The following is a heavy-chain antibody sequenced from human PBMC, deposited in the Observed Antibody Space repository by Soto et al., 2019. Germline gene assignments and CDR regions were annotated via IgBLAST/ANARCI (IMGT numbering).Heavy chain of an antibody. V-gene: IGHV1-69*02. CDR3: ATSGYCSGGSCYPGAFDY. D-gene: IGHD2-15*01. Sequence: QVQLVQSGAEVKKPGSSVKVSCKASGGTFSSYTISWVRQAPGQGLEWMGRIIPILGIANYAQKFQGRVTITEDKSTSTAYMELSSLRYEDTAVYYCATSGYCSGGSCYPGAFDYCGQGTLVPVAS. CDR1: GGTFSSYT. CDR2: IIPILGIA. J-gene: IGHJ4*02.